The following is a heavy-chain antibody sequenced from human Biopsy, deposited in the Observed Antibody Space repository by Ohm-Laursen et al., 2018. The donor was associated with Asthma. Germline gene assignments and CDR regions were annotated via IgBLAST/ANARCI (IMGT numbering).Heavy chain of an antibody. CDR3: AKRRGYSDLTDFDH. Sequence: SLRLSCAASGFVFRGHAMHWVRQAPGKGLEWVAVVSYDGGVVHYADSMKGRFTISRDNAKSTLYLQMNRLRTDDTAVYFCAKRRGYSDLTDFDHWGQGTLVTVSS. V-gene: IGHV3-30*18. CDR1: GFVFRGHA. CDR2: VSYDGGVV. D-gene: IGHD3-3*01. J-gene: IGHJ4*02.